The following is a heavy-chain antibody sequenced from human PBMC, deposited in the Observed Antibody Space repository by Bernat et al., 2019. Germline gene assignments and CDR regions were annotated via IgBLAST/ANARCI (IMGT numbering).Heavy chain of an antibody. CDR2: IYYSGST. D-gene: IGHD4-17*01. V-gene: IGHV4-39*02. J-gene: IGHJ4*02. CDR3: ARDRHDYGDKAPDY. Sequence: QLQLQESGPGLVKPSETLSLTCTVSGGSISSSSYYWGWIRQPPGKGLEWIGNIYYSGSTYYNPSLKSRVTISVDTSKNQFSLKLSSVTAADTAVYYCARDRHDYGDKAPDYWGQGTLVTVSS. CDR1: GGSISSSSYY.